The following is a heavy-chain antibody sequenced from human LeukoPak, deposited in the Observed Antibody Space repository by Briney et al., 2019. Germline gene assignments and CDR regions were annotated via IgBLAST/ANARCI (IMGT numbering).Heavy chain of an antibody. CDR3: AREEVKSFDN. Sequence: PGGSLRLSCAASGFTFNSYLMHWVRQAPGKGLVWVSRIETDGSSKTYADSVKGRFTISRDNAKNSLYLQMNNLRVEDTAVYYCAREEVKSFDNWGQGTLVTVSS. CDR2: IETDGSSK. V-gene: IGHV3-74*01. J-gene: IGHJ4*02. CDR1: GFTFNSYL.